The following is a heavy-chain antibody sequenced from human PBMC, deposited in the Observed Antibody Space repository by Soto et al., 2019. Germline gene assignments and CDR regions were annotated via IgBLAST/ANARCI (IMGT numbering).Heavy chain of an antibody. CDR2: IYPGDSDT. Sequence: GDSLKISGKGSGYSFTSYWIGWVRQMPGKGLEWMGIIYPGDSDTRYSPSFQGQVTISADKSISTAYLQWSSLKASDTAMYYCASLAGEATAQFDYWGQGTLVTVSS. CDR1: GYSFTSYW. CDR3: ASLAGEATAQFDY. D-gene: IGHD5-12*01. V-gene: IGHV5-51*01. J-gene: IGHJ4*02.